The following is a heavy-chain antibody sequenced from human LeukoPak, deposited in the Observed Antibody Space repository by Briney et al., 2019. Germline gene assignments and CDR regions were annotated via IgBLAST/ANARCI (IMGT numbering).Heavy chain of an antibody. CDR2: ISAYNGNT. J-gene: IGHJ4*02. Sequence: ASVKVSCKASGYRFTSYGISWVRQAPGQGLEWMAWISAYNGNTNYAQKFQGRVIMTTDTSTSTAYMELRSLRSDDTAVYYCARDPDCSSTRCSESPFDYWGPGTLVTVSS. CDR3: ARDPDCSSTRCSESPFDY. D-gene: IGHD2-2*01. V-gene: IGHV1-18*01. CDR1: GYRFTSYG.